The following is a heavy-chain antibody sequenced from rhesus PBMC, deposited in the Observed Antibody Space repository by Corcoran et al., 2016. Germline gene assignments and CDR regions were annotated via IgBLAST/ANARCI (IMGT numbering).Heavy chain of an antibody. CDR1: GGSLSRNY. Sequence: QLQLQESGPGLVKPSATLSLTCAVSGGSLSRNYWSWIPQPPGKGLEWIGRISGSGGSTDYNPSLKSRVTISTDTSKNQFSLKLSSVTTADTAVYYCARSRRIAAADWGQGVLVTVSS. V-gene: IGHV4-173*01. CDR3: ARSRRIAAAD. J-gene: IGHJ4*01. D-gene: IGHD6-31*01. CDR2: ISGSGGST.